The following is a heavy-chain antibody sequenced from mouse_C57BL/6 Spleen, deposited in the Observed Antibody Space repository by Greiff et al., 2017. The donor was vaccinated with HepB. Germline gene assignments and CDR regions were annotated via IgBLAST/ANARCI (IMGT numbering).Heavy chain of an antibody. J-gene: IGHJ2*01. CDR1: GYTFTDYY. CDR2: INPNNGGT. D-gene: IGHD1-1*01. V-gene: IGHV1-26*01. Sequence: VQLQQSGPELVKPGASVKISCKASGYTFTDYYMNWVKQSHGKSLEWIGDINPNNGGTSYNQKFKGKATLTVDKSSSTAYMELRSLTSEDSAVYYCASTPYYGSSYFDYWGQGTTLTVSS. CDR3: ASTPYYGSSYFDY.